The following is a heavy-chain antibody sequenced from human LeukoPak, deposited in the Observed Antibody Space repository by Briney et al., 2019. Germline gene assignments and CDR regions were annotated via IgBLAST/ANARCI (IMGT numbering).Heavy chain of an antibody. CDR1: GGSISNYY. V-gene: IGHV4-4*07. CDR3: ARVDTPSTAAFYDAFDI. CDR2: IYTSGST. J-gene: IGHJ3*02. D-gene: IGHD6-6*01. Sequence: PSETLSLTCTVSGGSISNYYWSWIRQPAGKGLEWIGRIYTSGSTNYNPSLKSRVTMSVDTSKNHFSLRLSSVTAADTAVYYCARVDTPSTAAFYDAFDIWGHGTMVTVSS.